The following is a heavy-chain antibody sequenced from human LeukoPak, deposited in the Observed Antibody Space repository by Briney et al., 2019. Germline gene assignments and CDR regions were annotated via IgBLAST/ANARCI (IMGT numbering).Heavy chain of an antibody. CDR2: IYYSGST. J-gene: IGHJ4*02. D-gene: IGHD6-6*01. V-gene: IGHV4-39*02. CDR1: GGSISSSSYY. Sequence: SETLSLTCTVSGGSISSSSYYWGWIRQPPGKGLEWIGSIYYSGSTYYNPSLKSRVTISVDTSKNQFSLKLSSVTAADTAVYYCARDPIQPSSIAANFDYWGQGTLVTVSS. CDR3: ARDPIQPSSIAANFDY.